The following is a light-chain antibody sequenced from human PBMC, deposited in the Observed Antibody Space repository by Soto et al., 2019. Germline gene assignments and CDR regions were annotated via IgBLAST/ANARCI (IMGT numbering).Light chain of an antibody. CDR2: AAS. V-gene: IGKV3-20*01. CDR1: QTISASY. Sequence: EIVLTQSPGTLSLSPGERATLSCRASQTISASYLAWYQQKPGQAPRLLIYAASSRATGIPERFSGSGSGTGFTLTISRLQPEDFAAYYCQQYDNSPLTFGGGTKVEIK. CDR3: QQYDNSPLT. J-gene: IGKJ4*01.